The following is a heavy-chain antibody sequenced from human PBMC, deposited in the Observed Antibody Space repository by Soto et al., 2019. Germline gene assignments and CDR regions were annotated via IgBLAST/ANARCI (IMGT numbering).Heavy chain of an antibody. CDR1: GFTFNRFW. V-gene: IGHV3-7*03. D-gene: IGHD6-6*01. J-gene: IGHJ4*02. CDR2: IKGDGSEK. Sequence: PVGSLRLSCAASGFTFNRFWMNWVRQAQGKGLEWVATIKGDGSEKQYADAVKGRFTVSRDNAKNLVYLQMDSLRAEDTALYYCAREREPRLSDHWGQGTLVTVSS. CDR3: AREREPRLSDH.